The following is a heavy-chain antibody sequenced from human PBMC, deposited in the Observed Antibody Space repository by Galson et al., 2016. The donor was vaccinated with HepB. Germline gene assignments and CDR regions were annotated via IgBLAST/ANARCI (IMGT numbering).Heavy chain of an antibody. V-gene: IGHV3-23*01. J-gene: IGHJ5*02. CDR3: ARARQTCTGDCYYNWFDP. D-gene: IGHD2-21*02. Sequence: SLRLSCAASGFDVSSYSMYWVRQAPGKGLEWVSVISANVGSTNYADSVEGRFTISGDSSNNTLSLQMNSLRVEDTAIYYCARARQTCTGDCYYNWFDPWGQGTLVTVSS. CDR1: GFDVSSYS. CDR2: ISANVGST.